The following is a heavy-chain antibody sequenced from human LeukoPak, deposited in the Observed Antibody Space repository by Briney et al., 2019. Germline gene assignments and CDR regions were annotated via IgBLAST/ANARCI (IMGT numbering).Heavy chain of an antibody. V-gene: IGHV1-24*01. CDR2: SDPEDGET. CDR3: ATPYYYDSSGYYYAYFQH. CDR1: GYTLTELS. J-gene: IGHJ1*01. Sequence: ASVKVSCKVSGYTLTELSMHWVRQAPGKGLEWMGGSDPEDGETIYAQKFQGRVTMTEDTSTDTACMELSSLRSEDTAVYYCATPYYYDSSGYYYAYFQHWGQGTLVTVSS. D-gene: IGHD3-22*01.